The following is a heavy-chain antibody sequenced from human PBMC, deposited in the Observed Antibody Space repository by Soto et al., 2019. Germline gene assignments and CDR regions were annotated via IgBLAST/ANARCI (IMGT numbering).Heavy chain of an antibody. V-gene: IGHV3-11*01. J-gene: IGHJ6*03. CDR3: AREVSALELIYYYYYMDV. CDR1: GFTFSDYY. Sequence: QVQLVESGGGLVKPGGSLRLSCAASGFTFSDYYMSWIRQAPGKGLEWVSYISSSGSTIYYADSVKGRFTISRDNAKNSLYLQMNSLRVEDTAVYYCAREVSALELIYYYYYMDVWGKGTTVTVSS. CDR2: ISSSGSTI. D-gene: IGHD1-7*01.